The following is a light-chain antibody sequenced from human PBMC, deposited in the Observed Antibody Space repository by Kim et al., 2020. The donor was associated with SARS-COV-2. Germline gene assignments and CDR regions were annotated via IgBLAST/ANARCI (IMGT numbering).Light chain of an antibody. Sequence: ASVRDRVTITCRASQSINNRLAWYQQRPGKAPNLLIYQASTLGSGVPSRFSSSGSGTEFTLTISSLQPDDIASYDCQQYKNYQYIFGQGTKLEI. CDR1: QSINNR. J-gene: IGKJ2*01. V-gene: IGKV1-5*03. CDR2: QAS. CDR3: QQYKNYQYI.